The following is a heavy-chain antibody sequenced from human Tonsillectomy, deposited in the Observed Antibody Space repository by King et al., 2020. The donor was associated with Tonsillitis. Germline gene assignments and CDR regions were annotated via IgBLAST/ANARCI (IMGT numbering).Heavy chain of an antibody. CDR1: GGSISSSSYY. CDR2: IYYSGST. J-gene: IGHJ2*01. D-gene: IGHD3-22*01. V-gene: IGHV4-39*07. CDR3: ARHTMIVVGYWYFEL. Sequence: QLQESGPGLVKPSETLSLTCTVSGGSISSSSYYWGWIRQPPGKGLEWIGSIYYSGSTYYNPSLKSRVTISVDTSKNQFSLKLSSVTAADTAVYYCARHTMIVVGYWYFELWGRGTLVTVSS.